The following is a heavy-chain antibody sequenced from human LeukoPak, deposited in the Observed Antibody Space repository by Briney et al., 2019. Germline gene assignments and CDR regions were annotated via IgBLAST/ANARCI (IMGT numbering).Heavy chain of an antibody. V-gene: IGHV3-23*01. J-gene: IGHJ4*02. Sequence: GSLRLSCAASGFTFSSYAMSWVRQAPGKGLEWVSSISGSGGSTYYADSVKGRFSISRDNSKKTLYLQMNSLRAEDTAVYYCAKVIDRVIDYWGQGTLVTVSS. D-gene: IGHD3-22*01. CDR2: ISGSGGST. CDR3: AKVIDRVIDY. CDR1: GFTFSSYA.